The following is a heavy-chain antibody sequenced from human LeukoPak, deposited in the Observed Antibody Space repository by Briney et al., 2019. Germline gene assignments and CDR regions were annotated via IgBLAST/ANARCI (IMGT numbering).Heavy chain of an antibody. Sequence: AGGSLRLSCAASGFIFSTYAISWVRRAPGRGLECVASISGSGYTIYYADSVKGRFTISRDNSKNTLYLQVNSLRAEDTAIYYCAKDLRVVGESSAGPLDHWGQGTLVTVSS. J-gene: IGHJ4*02. CDR1: GFIFSTYA. D-gene: IGHD2-15*01. V-gene: IGHV3-23*01. CDR3: AKDLRVVGESSAGPLDH. CDR2: ISGSGYTI.